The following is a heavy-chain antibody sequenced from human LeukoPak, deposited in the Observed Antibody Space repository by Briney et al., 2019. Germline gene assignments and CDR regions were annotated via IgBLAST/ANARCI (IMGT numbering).Heavy chain of an antibody. Sequence: ASVKVSCKASGYTFTSYYMHWVRQAPGQGLEWMGIINPSGGSTSYAQKFQGRVTMTEDTSTDTAYMELSSLRSEDTAVYYCATFGRQLVRGGAFDIWGQGTMVTVSS. CDR1: GYTFTSYY. D-gene: IGHD6-13*01. CDR3: ATFGRQLVRGGAFDI. CDR2: INPSGGST. V-gene: IGHV1-46*01. J-gene: IGHJ3*02.